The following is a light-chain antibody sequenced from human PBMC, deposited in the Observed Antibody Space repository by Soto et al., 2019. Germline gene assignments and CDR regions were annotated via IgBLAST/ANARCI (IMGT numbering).Light chain of an antibody. J-gene: IGLJ3*02. V-gene: IGLV1-47*01. Sequence: QSALTQPPSASGTPGQRVTISCSGSSSNIGNNYVYWYRQLPGTAPKLLIYRSDQRPSGVPDRFSGSKSGTSASLDISGLRSEDAADYYCAVWDDSLSGHWVFGGGTQLTVL. CDR3: AVWDDSLSGHWV. CDR2: RSD. CDR1: SSNIGNNY.